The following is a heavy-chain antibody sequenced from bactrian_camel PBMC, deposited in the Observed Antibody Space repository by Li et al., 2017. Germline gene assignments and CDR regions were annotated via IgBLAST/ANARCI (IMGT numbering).Heavy chain of an antibody. CDR3: TTSQSAELGEYNY. J-gene: IGHJ4*01. CDR2: ISGGGST. D-gene: IGHD2*01. Sequence: VQLVESGGGLVQPGGSLRLSCAASGFTFSSYTMSWVRQALGKALEWVSLISGGGSTNYTNSVKGRFTVSRDNAKNTVYLQLNSLKTEDMAMYYCTTSQSAELGEYNYWGQGTQVTVS. CDR1: GFTFSSYT. V-gene: IGHV3S40*01.